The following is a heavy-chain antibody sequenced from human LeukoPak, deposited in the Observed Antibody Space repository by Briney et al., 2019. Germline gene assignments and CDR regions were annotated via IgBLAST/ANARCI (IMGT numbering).Heavy chain of an antibody. CDR3: ARWGLGRPYYYYYYMDV. V-gene: IGHV4-4*07. J-gene: IGHJ6*03. CDR2: IYTSGST. Sequence: PSETLSLTCTVSGGSISSYYWSWIRQPAGKGLEWIGRIYTSGSTNYNPSLKSRVTMSVDTSKNQFSLKLSSVTAADTAVYYCARWGLGRPYYYYYYMDVWGKGTTVTVSS. D-gene: IGHD3-16*01. CDR1: GGSISSYY.